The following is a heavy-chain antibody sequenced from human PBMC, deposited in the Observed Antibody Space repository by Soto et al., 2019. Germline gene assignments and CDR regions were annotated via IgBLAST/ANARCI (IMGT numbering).Heavy chain of an antibody. CDR2: IYYSGST. CDR1: GGSISSGGYY. D-gene: IGHD3-10*01. V-gene: IGHV4-31*03. Sequence: QVQLQESGPGLVKPSQTLSLTCTVSGGSISSGGYYWSWIRQHPGKGLEWIGYIYYSGSTYYNPSLKGRVTISVDTSKNQFSLKLSSVTAADTAVYYCARGPGITMVRGVLSGTFDYWGQGTLVTVSS. CDR3: ARGPGITMVRGVLSGTFDY. J-gene: IGHJ4*02.